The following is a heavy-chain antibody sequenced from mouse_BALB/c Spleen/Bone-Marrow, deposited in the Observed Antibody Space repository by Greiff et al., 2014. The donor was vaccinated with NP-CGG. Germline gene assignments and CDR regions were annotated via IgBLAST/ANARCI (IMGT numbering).Heavy chain of an antibody. V-gene: IGHV5-17*02. Sequence: DVQLVESGGGLVQPGGSRKLSCAASGFTFGSFGIHWVRQAPEKGLEWVAYISRGSSTIYYADTVKGRFTISRDNPKNTLFLQMTSLRSEDTAMYYCARGGNFAWFAYWGQGTLVTVSA. J-gene: IGHJ3*01. CDR3: ARGGNFAWFAY. CDR1: GFTFGSFG. CDR2: ISRGSSTI. D-gene: IGHD2-1*01.